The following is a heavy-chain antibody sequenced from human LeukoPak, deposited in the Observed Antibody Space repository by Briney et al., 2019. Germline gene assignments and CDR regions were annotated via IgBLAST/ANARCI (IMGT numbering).Heavy chain of an antibody. V-gene: IGHV3-66*01. CDR3: ARTSAWILGYDY. D-gene: IGHD5-18*01. J-gene: IGHJ4*02. Sequence: GGSLRLSCAASGFTVSSNYMSWVRQAPGKGLEWVSVIYSGGSTYYADSVKGRFTISRDNSKNTLYLRVNILRAEDTAVYYCARTSAWILGYDYWGQGTLVTVSS. CDR2: IYSGGST. CDR1: GFTVSSNY.